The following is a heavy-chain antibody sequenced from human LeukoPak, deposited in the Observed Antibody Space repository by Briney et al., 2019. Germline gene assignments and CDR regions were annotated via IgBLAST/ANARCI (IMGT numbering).Heavy chain of an antibody. D-gene: IGHD5/OR15-5a*01. J-gene: IGHJ4*02. V-gene: IGHV4-59*01. Sequence: SETLSLTCTVSGGSISSYHWSWIRQPPGKGLEWIGYMYYSGSTNYNPSLKSRVSMSVDTSKNQFSLKLSSVTAADTAVYYCARGASRDYFDYWGQGTLVTVSS. CDR1: GGSISSYH. CDR2: MYYSGST. CDR3: ARGASRDYFDY.